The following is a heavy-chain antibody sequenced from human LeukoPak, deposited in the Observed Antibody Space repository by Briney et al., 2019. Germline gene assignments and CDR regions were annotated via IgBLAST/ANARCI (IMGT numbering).Heavy chain of an antibody. CDR3: ARDKDCSGGSCLPNWFDP. CDR2: ISSSSSTI. CDR1: GFTFSSYS. V-gene: IGHV3-48*04. Sequence: GGSLRLSCAASGFTFSSYSMNWVRQAPGKGLEWVSYISSSSSTIYYADSVKGRFTISRDNAKNSLYLQMNSLRAEDTAVYYCARDKDCSGGSCLPNWFDPWGQGTLVTVSS. J-gene: IGHJ5*02. D-gene: IGHD2-15*01.